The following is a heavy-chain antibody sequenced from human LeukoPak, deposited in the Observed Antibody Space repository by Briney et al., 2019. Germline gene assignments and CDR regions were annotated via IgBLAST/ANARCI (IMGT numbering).Heavy chain of an antibody. Sequence: GGSLRLSCAASGFTFSSYAMHWVRQAPGKGLEWVAVISYDGSNKYYADSVKGRFTISRDNSKNTLYLQMNSLRAEDTAVYYCARDYCSGGSRYSENWFDPWGQGTLVTVSS. CDR2: ISYDGSNK. CDR3: ARDYCSGGSRYSENWFDP. D-gene: IGHD2-15*01. V-gene: IGHV3-30*04. CDR1: GFTFSSYA. J-gene: IGHJ5*02.